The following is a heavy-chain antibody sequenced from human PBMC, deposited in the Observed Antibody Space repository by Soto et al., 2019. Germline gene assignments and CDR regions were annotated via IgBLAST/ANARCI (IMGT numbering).Heavy chain of an antibody. J-gene: IGHJ6*02. Sequence: QVQLVQSGAEVKKPGSSVKVSCKASGGTFSSYAISWVQQAPGQGLEWMGGIIPIFGTANYAQKFQGRVTITADESTSTAYMELSSLRSEDTAVYYCARLPDVSHYYYYGMDVWGQGTTVTVSS. V-gene: IGHV1-69*01. CDR2: IIPIFGTA. CDR1: GGTFSSYA. CDR3: ARLPDVSHYYYYGMDV.